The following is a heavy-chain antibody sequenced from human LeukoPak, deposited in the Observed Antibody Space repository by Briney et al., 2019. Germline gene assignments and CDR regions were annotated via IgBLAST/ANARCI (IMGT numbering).Heavy chain of an antibody. Sequence: GGSLRLSCAASGFTFSSYAMSWVRQAPGKGLEWVSVIYSGGSTYYSDSVKGRFTISRDNSKNTLYLQMNSLRAEDTAVYYCARDPGIAAAGTDYWGQGTLVTVSS. J-gene: IGHJ4*02. CDR3: ARDPGIAAAGTDY. CDR1: GFTFSSYA. V-gene: IGHV3-66*01. CDR2: IYSGGST. D-gene: IGHD6-13*01.